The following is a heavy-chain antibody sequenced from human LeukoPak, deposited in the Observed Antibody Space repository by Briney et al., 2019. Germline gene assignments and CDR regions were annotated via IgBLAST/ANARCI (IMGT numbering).Heavy chain of an antibody. J-gene: IGHJ3*02. V-gene: IGHV3-23*01. CDR2: TSASGGST. Sequence: GGSLRLSCAASGFTFTSYAMSWVRQAPGKGLEWVSGTSASGGSTYYADSVKGRFTISRDNSKKTLYLQMSSLRAEDTAVYYCVRPNYSAFDIWGQGTMVTVSS. D-gene: IGHD1-7*01. CDR1: GFTFTSYA. CDR3: VRPNYSAFDI.